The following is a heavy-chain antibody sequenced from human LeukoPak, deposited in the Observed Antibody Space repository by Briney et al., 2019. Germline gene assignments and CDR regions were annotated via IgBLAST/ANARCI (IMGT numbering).Heavy chain of an antibody. CDR3: ARVPARQWLPDY. J-gene: IGHJ4*02. D-gene: IGHD6-19*01. Sequence: SETLSLTCSVSGDSISNPTYYWGWIRQPPGKGLEWIGIFYYSGNTYYNPSLKSRASISVDTSNNQFSLRPNSVTAADTAVYYCARVPARQWLPDYWGQGTLVTVSS. V-gene: IGHV4-39*01. CDR2: FYYSGNT. CDR1: GDSISNPTYY.